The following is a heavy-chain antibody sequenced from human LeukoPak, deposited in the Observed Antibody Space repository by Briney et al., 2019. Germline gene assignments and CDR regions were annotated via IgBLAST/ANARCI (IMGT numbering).Heavy chain of an antibody. CDR1: GGSFSGYY. V-gene: IGHV4-34*01. Sequence: SETLSLTCAVYGGSFSGYYWSWIHQPPGKGLEWIGEINHSGSTNYNPSLKSRVTISVDTSKNQFSLKLSSVTAADTAVYYCARAITMVQGVIMDYFDYWGQGTLVTVSS. CDR2: INHSGST. D-gene: IGHD3-10*01. J-gene: IGHJ4*02. CDR3: ARAITMVQGVIMDYFDY.